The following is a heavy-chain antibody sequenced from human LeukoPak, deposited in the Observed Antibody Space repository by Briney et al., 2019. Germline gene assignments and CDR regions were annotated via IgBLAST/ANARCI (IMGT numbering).Heavy chain of an antibody. CDR3: EGGAGY. V-gene: IGHV3-7*01. J-gene: IGHJ4*02. Sequence: TGGSLRLSCAPPGFTFGGIWMSWVGRAPGKGLEWVANIKKDGSDKYYVDSVKGRFTISRDNARNSLYLQMNSLRVEDTAVYYCEGGAGYWGQGTPVTVSS. CDR1: GFTFGGIW. CDR2: IKKDGSDK. D-gene: IGHD4/OR15-4a*01.